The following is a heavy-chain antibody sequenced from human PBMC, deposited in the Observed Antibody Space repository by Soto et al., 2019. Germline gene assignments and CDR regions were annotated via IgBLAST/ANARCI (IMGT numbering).Heavy chain of an antibody. J-gene: IGHJ6*02. D-gene: IGHD2-2*01. CDR3: ARVVILVPTASTHYYYHMDV. CDR1: GGTFSNYA. Sequence: QVQLVQSGAEVRKPGSSVTVSCKASGGTFSNYAISWVRQAPGQGLEWMGGIIPIVGTGSYAQKFQGRVTITADETTTTAYMELRSLRFEDTAVYYCARVVILVPTASTHYYYHMDVWGPGTTVTVSS. V-gene: IGHV1-69*01. CDR2: IIPIVGTG.